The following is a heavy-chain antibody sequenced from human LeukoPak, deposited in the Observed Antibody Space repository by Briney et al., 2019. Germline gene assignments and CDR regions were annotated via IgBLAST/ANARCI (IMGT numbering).Heavy chain of an antibody. CDR3: AKDLMGFGELYFDY. D-gene: IGHD3-10*01. V-gene: IGHV3-53*01. CDR2: IYSDGGT. J-gene: IGHJ4*02. CDR1: GFTVSSNY. Sequence: AGGSLRLSCAASGFTVSSNYMSWVRQAPGKGLEWVSVIYSDGGTFYSNSVKGRFTISRDYSKNTLFLQMNSLRADDTAVYYCAKDLMGFGELYFDYWGQGTLVTVSS.